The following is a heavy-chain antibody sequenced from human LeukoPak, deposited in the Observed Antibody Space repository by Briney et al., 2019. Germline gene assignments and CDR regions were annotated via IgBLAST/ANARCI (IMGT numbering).Heavy chain of an antibody. Sequence: SETLSLTCAVYVGSFSGYYWSWIRQPPGKGLEWIGEINHSGSTNYNPSLKSRVTTSVDPSKNQVSLKVTSVTAADTAVYYCARHFWGLDYWGQGTLVTVSS. CDR3: ARHFWGLDY. D-gene: IGHD7-27*01. J-gene: IGHJ4*02. CDR2: INHSGST. CDR1: VGSFSGYY. V-gene: IGHV4-34*01.